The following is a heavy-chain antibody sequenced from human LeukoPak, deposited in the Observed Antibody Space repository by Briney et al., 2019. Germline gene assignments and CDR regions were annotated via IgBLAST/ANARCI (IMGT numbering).Heavy chain of an antibody. CDR1: GFTFSSYA. Sequence: GGSLRLSCAASGFTFSSYAMHWVRQAPGKGLEWVAVISYDGSNKYYADSVKGRFTISRDNSKNTLYLQMNSLRAEDTAVYYCARDGKLGLNDYYYGMDVWGQGTTVTVSS. CDR3: ARDGKLGLNDYYYGMDV. V-gene: IGHV3-30-3*01. CDR2: ISYDGSNK. J-gene: IGHJ6*02. D-gene: IGHD1-7*01.